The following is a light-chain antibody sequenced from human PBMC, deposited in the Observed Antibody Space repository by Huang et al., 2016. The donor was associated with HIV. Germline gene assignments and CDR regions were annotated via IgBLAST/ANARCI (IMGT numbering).Light chain of an antibody. CDR1: QSVSSY. J-gene: IGKJ2*01. CDR3: QQYGSSPGT. Sequence: EIVLTQSPGTLSVSPGERATLSCRASQSVSSYLAWYQQRPGQAPRLLIYGASSRATGIPDRFSGSGSGTDFTLTISRLEPEDFAVYHCQQYGSSPGTFGQGTKLEIK. V-gene: IGKV3-20*01. CDR2: GAS.